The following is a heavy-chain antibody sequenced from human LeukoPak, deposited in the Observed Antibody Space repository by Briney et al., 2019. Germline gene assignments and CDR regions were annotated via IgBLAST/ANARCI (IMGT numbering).Heavy chain of an antibody. D-gene: IGHD1-26*01. Sequence: ASVTVSYKASGYTFTVYYLHWVRQAPGQGLDWMGLINPNSGGTTYAQNFKGRVTMTWDTSISTAYMELSRLRSDDTAVYYCAREWELLRKYLYHWGQGTLVTVSS. CDR2: INPNSGGT. CDR3: AREWELLRKYLYH. J-gene: IGHJ1*01. V-gene: IGHV1-2*02. CDR1: GYTFTVYY.